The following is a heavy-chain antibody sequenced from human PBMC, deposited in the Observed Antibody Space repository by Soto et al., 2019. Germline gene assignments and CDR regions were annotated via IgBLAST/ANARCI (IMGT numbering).Heavy chain of an antibody. V-gene: IGHV3-23*01. CDR2: ISGSGGST. D-gene: IGHD6-19*01. Sequence: HPGGSLRLSCAASGFTFSSYAMSWVRQAPGRGLEWVSAISGSGGSTYYADSVKGRFTISRDNSKNTLYLQMNSLRAEDTAVYYCAKGTGYSSGWYYSDYYGMDVWGQGTTVTVSS. CDR3: AKGTGYSSGWYYSDYYGMDV. CDR1: GFTFSSYA. J-gene: IGHJ6*02.